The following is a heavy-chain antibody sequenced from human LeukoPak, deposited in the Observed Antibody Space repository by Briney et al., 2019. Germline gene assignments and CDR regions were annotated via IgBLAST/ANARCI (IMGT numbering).Heavy chain of an antibody. D-gene: IGHD4-17*01. Sequence: SETLSLTCTVPGGSISSYYWNWIRQPPGKGLEWIGYIYYSGLTNYNPSLRSRVTISVDTSKNQFSLKLSSVTAADTAVYFCAGDDYGGDYWGQGTLVTVSS. V-gene: IGHV4-59*01. CDR3: AGDDYGGDY. CDR2: IYYSGLT. CDR1: GGSISSYY. J-gene: IGHJ4*02.